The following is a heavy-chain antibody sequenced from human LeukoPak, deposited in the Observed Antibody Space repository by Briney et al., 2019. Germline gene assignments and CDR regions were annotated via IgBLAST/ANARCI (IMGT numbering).Heavy chain of an antibody. D-gene: IGHD6-13*01. V-gene: IGHV4-61*02. CDR3: AREAIAAATWFDP. Sequence: SETLSLTCTVSGGSISSGSYYWSWIRQPAGKGLEWIGRIYTSGSTNYNPSLKSRVTMSVDTSKNQFSLKLSSVTAADTAVYYCAREAIAAATWFDPWGQGTLVTVSS. J-gene: IGHJ5*02. CDR1: GGSISSGSYY. CDR2: IYTSGST.